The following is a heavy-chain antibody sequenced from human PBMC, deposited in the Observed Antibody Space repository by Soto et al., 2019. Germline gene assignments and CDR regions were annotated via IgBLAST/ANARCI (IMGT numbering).Heavy chain of an antibody. CDR2: IYPGDSDT. D-gene: IGHD6-6*01. V-gene: IGHV5-51*01. J-gene: IGHJ4*02. Sequence: GESRKISCKGSVYSFTSYWIGWVRQMAGRGLEWMGIIYPGDSDTRYSPSFQGQVTISADKSISTAYMQWSSLKASETAMYYCERTRGEQLVEIYFDYSGQGTLVT. CDR1: VYSFTSYW. CDR3: ERTRGEQLVEIYFDY.